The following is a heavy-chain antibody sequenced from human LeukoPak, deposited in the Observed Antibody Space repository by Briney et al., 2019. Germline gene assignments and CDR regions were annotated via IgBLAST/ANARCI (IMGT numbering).Heavy chain of an antibody. J-gene: IGHJ4*02. Sequence: PGGSLRLSCAASGFTFSDYAMTWVRQAPGKGREWVSGISSVGVTTYYADSVKGRFTISRDKSKNTPWLQMNSLRDEDTAVYYCANLYSSSSQGDDWGQGTLVTVSS. V-gene: IGHV3-23*01. D-gene: IGHD6-6*01. CDR3: ANLYSSSSQGDD. CDR2: ISSVGVTT. CDR1: GFTFSDYA.